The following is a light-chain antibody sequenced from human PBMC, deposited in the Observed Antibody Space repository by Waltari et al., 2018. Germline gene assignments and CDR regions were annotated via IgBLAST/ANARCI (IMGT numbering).Light chain of an antibody. Sequence: EIVMTQSPATLSVSPGERATLSCRASESVSSKLAWYKQRAGQAPRLLIYGASTRATGIPARFSGSGSGTEFTLTISSLQSEDFAVYFCQHYNNLPLTFGGGTKVEIK. J-gene: IGKJ4*01. CDR1: ESVSSK. CDR3: QHYNNLPLT. CDR2: GAS. V-gene: IGKV3-15*01.